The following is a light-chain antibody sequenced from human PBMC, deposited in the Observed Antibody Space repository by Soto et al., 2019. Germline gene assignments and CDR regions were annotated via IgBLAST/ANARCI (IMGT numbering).Light chain of an antibody. V-gene: IGKV3-15*01. CDR1: QSVSSN. J-gene: IGKJ1*01. Sequence: EIVMTQSPATLSVSPGERATLSCRASQSVSSNLAWYQQKPGQAPRLLIYGASTRATGIAARFSGSGSGTEFTLTNSSLQSEDFAVYYCQQYNNWWTFGQGTKVEIK. CDR2: GAS. CDR3: QQYNNWWT.